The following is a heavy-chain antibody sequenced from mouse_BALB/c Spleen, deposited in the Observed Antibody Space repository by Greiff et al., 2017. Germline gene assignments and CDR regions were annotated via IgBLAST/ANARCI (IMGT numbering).Heavy chain of an antibody. V-gene: IGHV3-2*02. CDR1: GYSITSDYA. CDR3: ARRGGFAY. J-gene: IGHJ3*01. Sequence: VQLKESGPGLVKPSQSLSLTCTVTGYSITSDYAWNWIRQFPGNKLEWMGYISYSGSTSYNPSLKSRISITRDTSKNQFFLQLNSVTTEDTATYYCARRGGFAYWGQETLVTVSA. CDR2: ISYSGST.